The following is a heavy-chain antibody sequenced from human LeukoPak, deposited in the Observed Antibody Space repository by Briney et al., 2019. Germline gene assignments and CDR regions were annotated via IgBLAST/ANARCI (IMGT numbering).Heavy chain of an antibody. CDR1: GFTFSSYG. CDR2: ISYDGSNK. D-gene: IGHD5-12*01. V-gene: IGHV3-30*18. Sequence: GGSLRLSCAASGFTFSSYGMHWVRQAPGKGLEWVAVISYDGSNKYYADSVKGRFTISRDNSKNTLYLQMNSLRAEDTAVYYCAKVVYSGYDSYYSGMDVWGQGTTVTVSS. J-gene: IGHJ6*02. CDR3: AKVVYSGYDSYYSGMDV.